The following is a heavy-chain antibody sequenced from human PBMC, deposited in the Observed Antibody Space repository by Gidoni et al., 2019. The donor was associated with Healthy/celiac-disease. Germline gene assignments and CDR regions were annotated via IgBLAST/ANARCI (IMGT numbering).Heavy chain of an antibody. J-gene: IGHJ4*02. V-gene: IGHV3-30*18. D-gene: IGHD5-12*01. CDR2: ISYDGSNK. Sequence: QVHLVESGGGVVQPGRSLRLPCAASGSTFSSYGFHWVRQAPGKGLEWVAVISYDGSNKYYADSVKGRFTSSRDNSKNTLYLQMNSLRAEDTAVYYCAKDRSSGLEMATIVPGVLHYWGQGTLVTVSS. CDR1: GSTFSSYG. CDR3: AKDRSSGLEMATIVPGVLHY.